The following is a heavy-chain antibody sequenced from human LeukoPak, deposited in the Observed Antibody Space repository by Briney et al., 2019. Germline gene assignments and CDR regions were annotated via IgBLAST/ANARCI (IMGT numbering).Heavy chain of an antibody. CDR3: ASQFWSGFY. CDR1: GGSISSYY. Sequence: PSETLSLTCTVSGGSISSYYWSWIRQPPRKGQEWIGYIYYSGSTNYNPSLKSRVTISVDTSKNQFSLKLSSVTAADTAVYYCASQFWSGFYWGQGTLVTVSS. CDR2: IYYSGST. V-gene: IGHV4-59*12. J-gene: IGHJ4*02. D-gene: IGHD3-3*01.